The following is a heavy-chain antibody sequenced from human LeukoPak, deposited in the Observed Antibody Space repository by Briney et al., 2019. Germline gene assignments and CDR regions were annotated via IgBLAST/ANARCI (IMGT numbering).Heavy chain of an antibody. Sequence: GGSLRLSCAPSGFTFSSYAMSWVRQAPGKGLEWVSAISGSGGSTYYADSVKGRFTISRDNSKNTLYLQMNSLRAEDTAVYYCAKAHDFWSDRTGDYYYYMDVWGKGTTVTVSS. CDR1: GFTFSSYA. CDR2: ISGSGGST. V-gene: IGHV3-23*01. D-gene: IGHD3-3*01. J-gene: IGHJ6*03. CDR3: AKAHDFWSDRTGDYYYYMDV.